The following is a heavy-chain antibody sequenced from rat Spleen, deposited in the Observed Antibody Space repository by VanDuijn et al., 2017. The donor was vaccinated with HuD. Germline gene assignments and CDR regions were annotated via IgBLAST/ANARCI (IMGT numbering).Heavy chain of an antibody. J-gene: IGHJ2*01. D-gene: IGHD4-4*01. V-gene: IGHV5-29*01. CDR3: AIGGVMDA. CDR2: ISYDGGST. CDR1: GFTFSNYD. Sequence: EVQLVGSGGGLVQPGRSLKLSCVASGFTFSNYDMAWVRLAPTRGLEWVATISYDGGSTYYRDSVKGRFTISRDNAKSTLYLQMNSLRSEDTATYYCAIGGVMDAWGQGVMVTVSS.